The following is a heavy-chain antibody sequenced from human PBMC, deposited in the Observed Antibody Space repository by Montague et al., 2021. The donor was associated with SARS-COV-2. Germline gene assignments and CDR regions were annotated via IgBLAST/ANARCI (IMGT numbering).Heavy chain of an antibody. CDR3: ARDGGSRCDSSSYCPYYYYGMDV. CDR1: GFTFSSYE. CDR2: ISSSGSTI. J-gene: IGHJ6*02. Sequence: SLRLSCAASGFTFSSYEMNWVRQAPGKGLEWVSYISSSGSTIYYADSVQGRFTISRDNAKNSLYLQMNSLRAEDTAVYYCARDGGSRCDSSSYCPYYYYGMDVWGQGTTVTVSS. V-gene: IGHV3-48*03. D-gene: IGHD3-22*01.